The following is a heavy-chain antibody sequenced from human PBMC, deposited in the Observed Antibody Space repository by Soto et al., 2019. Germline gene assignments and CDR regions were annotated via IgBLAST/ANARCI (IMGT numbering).Heavy chain of an antibody. CDR2: ISGGGSNT. J-gene: IGHJ6*02. D-gene: IGHD5-18*01. CDR3: AKGKRGYSYGYPQDYYYGMDV. CDR1: GFPFSSYV. V-gene: IGHV3-23*01. Sequence: GGSLRLSCAASGFPFSSYVMSWVRQAPGKGLEWVSGISGGGSNTYYADSVKGRFTISRDNSKNTLYLQMNSLRAEDTAVYYCAKGKRGYSYGYPQDYYYGMDVWGQGTTVTVSS.